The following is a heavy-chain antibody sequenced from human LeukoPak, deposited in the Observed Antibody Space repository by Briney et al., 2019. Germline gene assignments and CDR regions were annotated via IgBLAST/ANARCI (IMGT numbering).Heavy chain of an antibody. CDR2: ISAYNGNT. V-gene: IGHV1-18*01. Sequence: ASVKVSCKASGYTFTSYGIGWVRQAPGQGLEWMGWISAYNGNTNYAQKLQGRVTMTTDTSTSTAYMELRSLRSDDTAVYYCARVTMVRGVITPWHFDYWGQGTLVTVSS. CDR3: ARVTMVRGVITPWHFDY. D-gene: IGHD3-10*01. J-gene: IGHJ4*02. CDR1: GYTFTSYG.